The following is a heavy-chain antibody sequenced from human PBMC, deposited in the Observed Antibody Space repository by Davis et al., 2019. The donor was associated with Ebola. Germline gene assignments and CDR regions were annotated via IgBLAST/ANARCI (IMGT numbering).Heavy chain of an antibody. CDR1: GGSFSGYY. D-gene: IGHD1-1*01. J-gene: IGHJ5*02. V-gene: IGHV4-34*01. CDR2: INHSGST. CDR3: AREYNGWFDP. Sequence: GSLRLSCAVYGGSFSGYYWSWIRQPPGKGLEWIGEINHSGSTNYNPSLKSRVTISVDTSKNQFSLKLSSVTAADTAVYYCAREYNGWFDPWGQGTLVTVSS.